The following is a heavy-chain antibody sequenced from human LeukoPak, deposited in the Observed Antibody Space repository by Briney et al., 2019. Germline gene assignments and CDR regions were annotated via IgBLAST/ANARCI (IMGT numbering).Heavy chain of an antibody. CDR1: GSSFTSYW. J-gene: IGHJ3*02. CDR3: ARTRNSPHRLEPEDFDI. Sequence: GASLKISCKGSGSSFTSYWVGWVRQMPGKGLEWMGIIFPGDSDTRYSPSFQGQVTISADKSISTAYLQWSTLKASDTAVYYCARTRNSPHRLEPEDFDIWGQGTMVTVSS. D-gene: IGHD1-1*01. V-gene: IGHV5-51*01. CDR2: IFPGDSDT.